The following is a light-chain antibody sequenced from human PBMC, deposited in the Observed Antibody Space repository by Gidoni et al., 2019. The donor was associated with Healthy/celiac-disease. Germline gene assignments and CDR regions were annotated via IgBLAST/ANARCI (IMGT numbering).Light chain of an antibody. J-gene: IGKJ1*01. CDR2: PAS. CDR1: QSISTY. Sequence: DIQMTQSPSSLSASVGDRVTITCRASQSISTYLNWYQSKSGKAPKLLIYPASSLQSGVPSRFSGSGSGTDFTLTISSLQPEDFATYYCQQSYSTPWTFGQGTKVEIK. V-gene: IGKV1-39*01. CDR3: QQSYSTPWT.